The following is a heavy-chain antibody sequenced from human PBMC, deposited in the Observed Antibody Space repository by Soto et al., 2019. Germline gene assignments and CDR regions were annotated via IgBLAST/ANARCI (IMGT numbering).Heavy chain of an antibody. J-gene: IGHJ4*02. CDR1: GGSISSYY. D-gene: IGHD6-13*01. Sequence: SETLSLTCTVSGGSISSYYWSWIRQTPGKGLEWIGYIFYFGSTNYNPSLKSRVTLSIDTSKNQLSLKLSSVTAADTAVYYCARDFTRYSSPPSPLEYWGLGTLVTVS. V-gene: IGHV4-59*12. CDR3: ARDFTRYSSPPSPLEY. CDR2: IFYFGST.